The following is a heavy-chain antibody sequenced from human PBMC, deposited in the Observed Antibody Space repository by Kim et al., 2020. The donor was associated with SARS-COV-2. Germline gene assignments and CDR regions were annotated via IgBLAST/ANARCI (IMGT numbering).Heavy chain of an antibody. D-gene: IGHD3-16*01. J-gene: IGHJ2*01. CDR1: GGSISSGSYY. CDR3: ARELYVRRVWWYFDL. Sequence: SETLSLTCTVSGGSISSGSYYWSWIRQPAGKGLEWIGRIYTSGSTNYNPSLKSRVTISVDTSKNQFSLKLSSVTAADTAVYYCARELYVRRVWWYFDLWGRGTLVTVSS. V-gene: IGHV4-61*02. CDR2: IYTSGST.